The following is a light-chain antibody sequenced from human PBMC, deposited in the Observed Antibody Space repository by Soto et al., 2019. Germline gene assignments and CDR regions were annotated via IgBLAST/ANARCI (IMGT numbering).Light chain of an antibody. V-gene: IGLV2-8*01. Sequence: QSVLPQPPSASGSPGQSVTISCTGTSSDFGGYNYVSWYQQHPGKAPKLMIYEVSKRPSGVPDRFSGSKSGNAASLTVSGLQAEDEADYYCSSYAGSNNPYVFGTGTKVTVL. J-gene: IGLJ1*01. CDR3: SSYAGSNNPYV. CDR2: EVS. CDR1: SSDFGGYNY.